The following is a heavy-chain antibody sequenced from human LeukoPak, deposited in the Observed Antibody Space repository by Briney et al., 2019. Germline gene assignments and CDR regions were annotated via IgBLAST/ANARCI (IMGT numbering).Heavy chain of an antibody. CDR2: ISGSGGST. D-gene: IGHD2-2*01. Sequence: GGSLRLSCAASGFTFSDYYMSWIRQAPGKGLEWVSAISGSGGSTYYADSVKGRFTISRDNSKNTLYLQMNSLRAEDTAVYYCAKDPKYQPLRAFDIWGQGTMVTVSS. J-gene: IGHJ3*02. V-gene: IGHV3-23*01. CDR3: AKDPKYQPLRAFDI. CDR1: GFTFSDYY.